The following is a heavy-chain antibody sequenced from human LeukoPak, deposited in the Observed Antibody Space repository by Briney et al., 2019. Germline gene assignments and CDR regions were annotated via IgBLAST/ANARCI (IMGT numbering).Heavy chain of an antibody. Sequence: SETLSLTCAVSGYSISSGYYWGWTRQPPGKGLEWIGSIYHSGSTYYNPSLKSRVTISVDTSRNQFSLKLSSVTAADTAVYYCARCDGSGSYPWWFDPWGQGTLVTVSS. J-gene: IGHJ5*02. V-gene: IGHV4-38-2*01. D-gene: IGHD3-10*01. CDR1: GYSISSGYY. CDR3: ARCDGSGSYPWWFDP. CDR2: IYHSGST.